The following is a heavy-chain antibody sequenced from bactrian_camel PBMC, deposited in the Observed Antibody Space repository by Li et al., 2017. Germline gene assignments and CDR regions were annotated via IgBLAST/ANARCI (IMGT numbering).Heavy chain of an antibody. D-gene: IGHD7*01. Sequence: HVQLVESGGGSVEAGGSLRLACVVSGYAYGGNCLGWFRQAPGKEREGVAANETAGAPTYTYSVQGRFTISRDSGKKTVYLEMYGLGPGDTGMYYCATHSGTLCSDWTRYNTWGQGTQVTVS. V-gene: IGHV3S53*01. CDR3: ATHSGTLCSDWTRYNT. CDR1: GYAYGGNC. CDR2: NETAGAP. J-gene: IGHJ4*01.